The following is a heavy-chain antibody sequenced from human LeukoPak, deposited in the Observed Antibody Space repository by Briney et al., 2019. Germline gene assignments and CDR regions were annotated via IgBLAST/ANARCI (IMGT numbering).Heavy chain of an antibody. CDR1: GFTFSSYG. V-gene: IGHV3-30*02. CDR2: IRYDGSNK. CDR3: AKDRYRGGTYYFDY. J-gene: IGHJ4*02. Sequence: PGGSPRLSCAASGFTFSSYGMHWVRQAPGKGLEWVAFIRYDGSNKYYADSVKGRFTISRDNSKNTLYLQMNSLRAEDTAVYYCAKDRYRGGTYYFDYWGQGTLVTVSS. D-gene: IGHD4-23*01.